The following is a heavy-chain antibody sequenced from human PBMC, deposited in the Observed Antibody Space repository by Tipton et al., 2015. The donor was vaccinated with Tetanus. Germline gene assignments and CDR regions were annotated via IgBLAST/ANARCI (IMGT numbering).Heavy chain of an antibody. CDR2: ITGSGVGT. D-gene: IGHD3-10*01. CDR3: ATARNKVSITRLQY. J-gene: IGHJ4*02. CDR1: GYNFRNNG. V-gene: IGHV3-23*01. Sequence: SLRLSCVASGYNFRNNGMHWVRQVPGKGLEWVAVITGSGVGTYYSDSVKGRFTVSRDNSRNTLYLQLNSLRVEDTAVYYCATARNKVSITRLQYWGPGSLVIVSS.